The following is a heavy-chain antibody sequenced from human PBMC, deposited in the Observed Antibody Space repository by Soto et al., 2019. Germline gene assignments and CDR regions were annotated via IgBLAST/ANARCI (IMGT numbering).Heavy chain of an antibody. Sequence: QVQLVQSGAEVKKPGASVKVSCRASGYTFTGYYMHWVRQAPGQGLEWMGWINPNSGGTNYAQKFQGWVTMTRDTSISTAYIELSRLRSDDTAVYYCARARLAERRVSSPWFDPWGQGTLVTVSS. V-gene: IGHV1-2*04. CDR3: ARARLAERRVSSPWFDP. J-gene: IGHJ5*02. CDR1: GYTFTGYY. D-gene: IGHD6-13*01. CDR2: INPNSGGT.